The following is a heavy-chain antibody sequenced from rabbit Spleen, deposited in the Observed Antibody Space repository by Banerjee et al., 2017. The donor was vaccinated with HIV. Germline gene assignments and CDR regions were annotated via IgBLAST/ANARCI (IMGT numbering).Heavy chain of an antibody. CDR2: IDPLFGIT. CDR1: GFTLSSYY. J-gene: IGHJ4*01. CDR3: ARDGAGGSYFAL. D-gene: IGHD8-1*01. Sequence: QSLEESGGDLVKPGGSLKLSCKASGFTLSSYYMNWVRQAPGKGLEWIGYIDPLFGITYYANWVNGRFSISRENAQNTVFLQMTSLTAADTATYFCARDGAGGSYFALWGPGTLVTVS. V-gene: IGHV1S7*01.